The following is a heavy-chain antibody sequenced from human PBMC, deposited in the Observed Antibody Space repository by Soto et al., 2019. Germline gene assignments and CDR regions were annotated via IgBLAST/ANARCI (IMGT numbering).Heavy chain of an antibody. Sequence: WASVKVSCKASGYTFSSYHMHWVRQAPGQGLEWMGVINPFYGETRYAQKFQGRVTMTRDTSTSTVYMELSSLRSEDTAVYYCARARGISFGYNYFDHWGQGTLVTVSS. CDR1: GYTFSSYH. J-gene: IGHJ5*02. D-gene: IGHD5-18*01. CDR3: ARARGISFGYNYFDH. V-gene: IGHV1-46*01. CDR2: INPFYGET.